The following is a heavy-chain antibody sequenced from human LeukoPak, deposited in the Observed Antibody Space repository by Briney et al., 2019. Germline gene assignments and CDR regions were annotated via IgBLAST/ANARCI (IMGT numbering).Heavy chain of an antibody. CDR3: ARDAYSYGPYWYFDL. CDR2: IYYSGST. D-gene: IGHD5-18*01. Sequence: TSETLSLTCTVSGGSISSSSYYWGWIRQPPGKGLEWIGSIYYSGSTYYNPSLKSRVTISVDTSKNQFSLKLSSVTAADTAVYYCARDAYSYGPYWYFDLWGRGTLVTVSS. V-gene: IGHV4-39*02. J-gene: IGHJ2*01. CDR1: GGSISSSSYY.